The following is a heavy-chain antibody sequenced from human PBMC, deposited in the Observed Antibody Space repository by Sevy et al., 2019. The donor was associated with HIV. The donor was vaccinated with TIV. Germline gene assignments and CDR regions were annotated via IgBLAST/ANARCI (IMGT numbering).Heavy chain of an antibody. CDR3: ARGLASGGSGSYFDP. Sequence: SQTLSLTCIVSGDSISTYYWSRIRQSAARGLEWIGRIHTSGHTNYNPSLKSRVTMSVDTSKNQFSLKLSSVTAADTAVYYCARGLASGGSGSYFDPWGQGTLVTVSS. V-gene: IGHV4-4*07. J-gene: IGHJ5*02. CDR2: IHTSGHT. CDR1: GDSISTYY. D-gene: IGHD3-10*01.